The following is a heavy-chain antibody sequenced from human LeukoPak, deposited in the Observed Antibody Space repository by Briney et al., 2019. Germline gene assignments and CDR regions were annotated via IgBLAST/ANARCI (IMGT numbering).Heavy chain of an antibody. D-gene: IGHD3-16*01. Sequence: GGSLRLSCAASGFSFDDYAMHWVRQPPGGGLEWVSGISWNSVSIRYADSVKGRFTISRDNAKNSLFLQMNNQRAEDMALYYCAKDKGGLLANAFDIWGLGTTVTVSS. V-gene: IGHV3-9*03. J-gene: IGHJ3*02. CDR2: ISWNSVSI. CDR1: GFSFDDYA. CDR3: AKDKGGLLANAFDI.